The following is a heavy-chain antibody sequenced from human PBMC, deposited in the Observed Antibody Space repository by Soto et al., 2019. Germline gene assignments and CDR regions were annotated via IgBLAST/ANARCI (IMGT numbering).Heavy chain of an antibody. J-gene: IGHJ4*02. CDR3: ARDSCDWNDFWYFNY. D-gene: IGHD1-1*01. V-gene: IGHV3-7*01. Sequence: EVQLVESGGGLVQPGGSLSLSCAASGFTFSNYWMSWVRQAPGKGLEWVANIKYDGSEQSYVDSVKGRFTISRANAKDSVYQQMNSLRDEDTAVYYCARDSCDWNDFWYFNYRGQGTVVTVFS. CDR2: IKYDGSEQ. CDR1: GFTFSNYW.